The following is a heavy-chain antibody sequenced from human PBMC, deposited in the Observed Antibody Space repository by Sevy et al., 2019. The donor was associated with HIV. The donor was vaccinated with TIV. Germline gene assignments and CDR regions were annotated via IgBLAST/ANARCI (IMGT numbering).Heavy chain of an antibody. CDR1: GGSISGYC. Sequence: SETLSLTCTVSGGSISGYCWNWIRQPPGKGLEWIGYMYSSANTDYNPSLKNRVSISVDLSKNQFSLKLNSVTAADPAVYYCARQRVTFDILTGWNYYGVDVWGQGTTVTVSS. D-gene: IGHD3-9*01. V-gene: IGHV4-59*08. J-gene: IGHJ6*02. CDR3: ARQRVTFDILTGWNYYGVDV. CDR2: MYSSANT.